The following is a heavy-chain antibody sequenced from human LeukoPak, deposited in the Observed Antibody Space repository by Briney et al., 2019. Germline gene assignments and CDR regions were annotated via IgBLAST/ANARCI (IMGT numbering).Heavy chain of an antibody. CDR3: ARAGSGWYNWFDP. CDR2: INPNSGGT. D-gene: IGHD6-19*01. V-gene: IGHV1-2*02. CDR1: GYSFTGYF. J-gene: IGHJ5*02. Sequence: ASVKVSCKASGYSFTGYFMHWVRQAPGQGLEWMGWINPNSGGTNYAQKFQGRVTMTRDTSISTAYLQWSSLKASDTAMYYCARAGSGWYNWFDPWGQGTLVTVSS.